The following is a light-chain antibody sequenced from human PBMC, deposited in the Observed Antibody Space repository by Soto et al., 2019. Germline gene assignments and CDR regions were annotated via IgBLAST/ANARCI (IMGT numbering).Light chain of an antibody. J-gene: IGKJ5*01. CDR3: QQYNTWPIT. V-gene: IGKV3-15*01. CDR1: QSVSSD. Sequence: EIVMTQSPATLSVSPGERVTLSCRASQSVSSDLAWYQQKPGQAPRLLIYAASTRATGIPARFSGSGSGTEFTLTISSLQSEDFAVYYCQQYNTWPITFGQGTRLEIK. CDR2: AAS.